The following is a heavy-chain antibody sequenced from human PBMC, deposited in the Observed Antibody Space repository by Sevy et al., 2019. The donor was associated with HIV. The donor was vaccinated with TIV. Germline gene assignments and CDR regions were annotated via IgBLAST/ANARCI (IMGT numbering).Heavy chain of an antibody. J-gene: IGHJ6*02. CDR1: GGSISSYY. Sequence: SETLSLTCTVSGGSISSYYWSWIRQPPGKGLEWIGYIYYSGSTNYNPSLKSRVTISVDTSKNQFSLKLSSVTAADTAVYYCARGVLRFLEGSRGEDYYYYGMDVWGQGTTVTVSS. D-gene: IGHD3-3*01. V-gene: IGHV4-59*13. CDR2: IYYSGST. CDR3: ARGVLRFLEGSRGEDYYYYGMDV.